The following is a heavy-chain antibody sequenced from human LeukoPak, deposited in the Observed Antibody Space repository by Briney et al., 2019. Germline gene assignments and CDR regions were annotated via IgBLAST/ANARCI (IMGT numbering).Heavy chain of an antibody. J-gene: IGHJ4*02. Sequence: GGSLRLSCAASGFTFSSYAMSWVRQAPGKGLEWVSVIYSGGSTYYTDSVKGRFTISRDNSKNTLYLQMNSLRVEDTAVYYCAGGIAVAGLDYWGQGTLVTVSS. D-gene: IGHD6-19*01. CDR1: GFTFSSYA. V-gene: IGHV3-53*01. CDR2: IYSGGST. CDR3: AGGIAVAGLDY.